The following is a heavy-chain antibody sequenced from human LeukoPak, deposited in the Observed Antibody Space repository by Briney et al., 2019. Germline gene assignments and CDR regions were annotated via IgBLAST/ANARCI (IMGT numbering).Heavy chain of an antibody. CDR1: GYTFTSYG. V-gene: IGHV1-18*01. CDR2: ISACNGNT. D-gene: IGHD3-22*01. CDR3: ARDGYYDSSGYYLSFSNWFDP. J-gene: IGHJ5*02. Sequence: ASVKVSCKASGYTFTSYGISWVRQAPGQGLEWMGWISACNGNTNYAQKLQGRVTMTTDTSTSTAYMELSSLRSEDTAVYYCARDGYYDSSGYYLSFSNWFDPWGQGTLVTVSS.